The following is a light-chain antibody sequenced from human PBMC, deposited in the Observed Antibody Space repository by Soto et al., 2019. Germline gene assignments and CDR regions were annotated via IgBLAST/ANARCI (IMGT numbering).Light chain of an antibody. V-gene: IGLV4-69*01. J-gene: IGLJ2*01. CDR2: LNSDGSH. CDR1: SGHSSYA. Sequence: QLVLTQSPSASASLGASVKLTCTLSSGHSSYAIAWHQQQPEKGPRYLMKLNSDGSHSQGDGIPDRVSGSSSGAARSLAISRLQSEDEADYYCQTWGTGIVVFGGGTKLTVL. CDR3: QTWGTGIVV.